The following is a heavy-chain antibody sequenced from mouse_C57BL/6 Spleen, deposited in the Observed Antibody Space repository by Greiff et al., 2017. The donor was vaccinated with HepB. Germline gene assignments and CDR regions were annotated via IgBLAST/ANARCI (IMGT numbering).Heavy chain of an antibody. V-gene: IGHV1-26*01. CDR3: ARSPGLAYYAMDY. J-gene: IGHJ4*01. CDR2: INPNNGGT. CDR1: GYTFTDYY. Sequence: EVQLQQSGPELVKPGASVKISCKASGYTFTDYYMNWVKQSHGKSLEWIGDINPNNGGTSYNQKFKGKATLTVDKSSSTAYMELRSLTSEDSAVYYCARSPGLAYYAMDYWGQGTSVTVSS. D-gene: IGHD4-1*01.